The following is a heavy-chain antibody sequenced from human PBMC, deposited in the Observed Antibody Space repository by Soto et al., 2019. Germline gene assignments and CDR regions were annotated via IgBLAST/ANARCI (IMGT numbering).Heavy chain of an antibody. D-gene: IGHD4-4*01. V-gene: IGHV4-31*03. CDR3: AKDPNYRSVQP. CDR1: GGSISSGGYY. Sequence: LSLTCTVSGGSISSGGYYWSWIRQHPGKGLEWIGYIYYSGSTYYNPSLKSRVTISVDTSKNTLYLQMNSLRAEDTAVYYCAKDPNYRSVQPWGQGTLVTVSS. CDR2: IYYSGST. J-gene: IGHJ5*02.